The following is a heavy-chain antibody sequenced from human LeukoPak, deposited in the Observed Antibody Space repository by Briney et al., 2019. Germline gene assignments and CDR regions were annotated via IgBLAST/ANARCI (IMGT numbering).Heavy chain of an antibody. CDR2: LYSDGNT. D-gene: IGHD6-19*01. CDR1: GFTVITND. V-gene: IGHV3-53*01. J-gene: IGHJ4*02. Sequence: PGGSLRLSCAASGFTVITNDITCVRQAPGKGLEWVSVLYSDGNTKYADSVQGRFTISRDNSKNTLYLEMNSLSPDDTAVYYCARGVEALAANTLAYWGQGTLVTVSS. CDR3: ARGVEALAANTLAY.